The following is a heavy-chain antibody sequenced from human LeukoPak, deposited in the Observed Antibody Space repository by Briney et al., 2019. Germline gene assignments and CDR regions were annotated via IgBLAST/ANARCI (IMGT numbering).Heavy chain of an antibody. CDR2: IKQDGSEK. D-gene: IGHD3-22*01. CDR1: TFTLNNYW. V-gene: IGHV3-7*05. CDR3: ARPAPYDSSSFDY. Sequence: GGSLRLSCTASTFTLNNYWMSWVRQAPGKGLEWVANIKQDGSEKYYVDSVKGRFTISRDNAKNSLYLQMNSLRAEDTALYYCARPAPYDSSSFDYWGQGTLVTVSS. J-gene: IGHJ4*02.